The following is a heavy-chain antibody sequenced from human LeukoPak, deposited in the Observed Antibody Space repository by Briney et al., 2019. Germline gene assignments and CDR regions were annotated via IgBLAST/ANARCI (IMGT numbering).Heavy chain of an antibody. Sequence: GGSLRLSCAASGFIFSKYSMHWVRQAPGKGLKWVPYISSSSDTIYYADSVKGRFTISRDNAKNSLYLQMNSLRDEDTAVYYCARDGYCSSGSCYGSYDYWGQGTLVTVSS. V-gene: IGHV3-48*02. CDR2: ISSSSDTI. CDR3: ARDGYCSSGSCYGSYDY. CDR1: GFIFSKYS. J-gene: IGHJ4*02. D-gene: IGHD2-15*01.